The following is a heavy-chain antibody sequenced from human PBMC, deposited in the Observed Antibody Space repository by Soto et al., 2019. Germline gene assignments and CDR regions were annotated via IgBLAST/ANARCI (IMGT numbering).Heavy chain of an antibody. CDR1: GFTFSSYA. V-gene: IGHV3-23*01. CDR2: ISGSGGST. J-gene: IGHJ5*02. D-gene: IGHD6-19*01. CDR3: AKGRQWLGESGNWFDP. Sequence: EVQLLESGGGLVQPGGSLRLSCAASGFTFSSYAMSWVRQAPGKGLEWVSAISGSGGSTYYADSVKGRFTISRDNSKNTLYLQMNSLRAEDTAVYYCAKGRQWLGESGNWFDPWGQGTLVTASS.